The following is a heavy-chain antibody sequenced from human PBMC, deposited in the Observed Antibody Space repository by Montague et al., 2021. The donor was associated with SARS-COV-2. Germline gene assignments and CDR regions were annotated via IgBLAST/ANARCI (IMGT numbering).Heavy chain of an antibody. CDR2: IYYSGST. D-gene: IGHD6-13*01. Sequence: SETLSLTCTVSGGSISSSSYYWGWIRQPPGKGLEWIGSIYYSGSTNYNPSLKSRVTISVDTSKNQFSLKLSSVTAADTAVYYCARHGYIVAAYYYYGMDVWGQGTTVTVSS. J-gene: IGHJ6*02. CDR3: ARHGYIVAAYYYYGMDV. CDR1: GGSISSSSYY. V-gene: IGHV4-39*01.